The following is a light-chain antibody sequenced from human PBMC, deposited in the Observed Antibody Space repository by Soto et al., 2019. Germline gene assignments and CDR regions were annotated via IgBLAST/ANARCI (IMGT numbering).Light chain of an antibody. CDR3: QHYGYPQWT. V-gene: IGKV1-5*01. J-gene: IGKJ1*01. Sequence: DIQMTQSPSTLSASVGDRVTITRRASQSISSWLAWYQQKLGRAPRLLIYDASSLESGVPSRFSGSGYGTEFTLTISSLQPEDFAVYYCQHYGYPQWTFGQGTKVDI. CDR1: QSISSW. CDR2: DAS.